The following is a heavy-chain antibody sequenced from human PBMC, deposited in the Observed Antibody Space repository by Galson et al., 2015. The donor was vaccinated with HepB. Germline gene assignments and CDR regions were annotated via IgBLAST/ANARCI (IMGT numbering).Heavy chain of an antibody. CDR3: ASAITMIRGTFFQKKYGLDV. CDR1: GGTFRSYA. D-gene: IGHD3-10*01. J-gene: IGHJ6*02. Sequence: SCKASGGTFRSYAISWVRQAPGQGLEWMGGIIPLFNTSNYALKFQDRVTITADKSTNTSYMELTSLRSADTAVYYCASAITMIRGTFFQKKYGLDVWGQGATVTASS. V-gene: IGHV1-69*06. CDR2: IIPLFNTS.